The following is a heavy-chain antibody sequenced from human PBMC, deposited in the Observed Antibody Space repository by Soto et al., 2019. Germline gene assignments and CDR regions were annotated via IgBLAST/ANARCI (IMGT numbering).Heavy chain of an antibody. J-gene: IGHJ6*02. Sequence: VASVKVSCKASGYTFTSYAMHWVRQAPGQRLEWMGWINAGNNTKYSQKFQGRVTITRDTSASTAYMELSSLRSEDTAVYYCARSGYSYGYDYYGMDVWGQGTTVTVSS. V-gene: IGHV1-3*01. CDR2: INAGNNT. D-gene: IGHD5-18*01. CDR1: GYTFTSYA. CDR3: ARSGYSYGYDYYGMDV.